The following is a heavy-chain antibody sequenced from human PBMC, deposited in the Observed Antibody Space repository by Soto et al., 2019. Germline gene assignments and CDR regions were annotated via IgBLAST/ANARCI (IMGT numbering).Heavy chain of an antibody. D-gene: IGHD3-22*01. J-gene: IGHJ4*02. Sequence: PSETLSLTCTVSGGSISSGGYYWSWIRQHPGKGLEWIGYIYYSGSTYYNPSLKSRVTISVDTSKNQFSLRLSSVTAADTAVYYCARATFTMILDYWGQGTLVTVSS. V-gene: IGHV4-31*03. CDR3: ARATFTMILDY. CDR1: GGSISSGGYY. CDR2: IYYSGST.